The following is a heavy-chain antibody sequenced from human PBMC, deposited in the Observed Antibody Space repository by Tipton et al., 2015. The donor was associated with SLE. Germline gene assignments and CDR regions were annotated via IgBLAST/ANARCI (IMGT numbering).Heavy chain of an antibody. CDR1: GFTFSSYA. D-gene: IGHD3-16*01. CDR2: IYSGGST. V-gene: IGHV3-66*02. CDR3: ANLLGGVADIDF. Sequence: SLRLSCAASGFTFSSYAMSWVRQAPGKGLEWVSVIYSGGSTYYADSVKGRFTISRDNSKNTLYLQMNSLRAEDTAVYFCANLLGGVADIDFWGQGTLVTVSS. J-gene: IGHJ4*02.